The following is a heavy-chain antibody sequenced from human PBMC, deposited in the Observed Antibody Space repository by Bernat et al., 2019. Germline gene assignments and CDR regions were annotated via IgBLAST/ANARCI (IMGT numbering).Heavy chain of an antibody. CDR3: AKDPKSVVVPPSFDY. V-gene: IGHV3-23*01. Sequence: EVQLLESGGGLVQPGGSLRLSCAASGFTFSSHAMSWVRQAPGKGLEWVSAISGSGGSTYDADSVKGRFTISRDNSKNTLYLQMKSLRAEDTAVYYCAKDPKSVVVPPSFDYWGQGTLVTVSS. CDR1: GFTFSSHA. CDR2: ISGSGGST. D-gene: IGHD2-2*01. J-gene: IGHJ4*02.